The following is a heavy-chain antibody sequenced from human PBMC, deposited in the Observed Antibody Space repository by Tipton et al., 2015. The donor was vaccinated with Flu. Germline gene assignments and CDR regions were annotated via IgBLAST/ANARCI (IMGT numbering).Heavy chain of an antibody. J-gene: IGHJ4*02. CDR2: ISHSGST. Sequence: TLSLTCAVSNYSIDNGFYWAWIRQPPGKGLEWIGSISHSGSTYYNPSLKNRVTMSLYTSKNQFSLNLYSVTAADTAVYYCARPWASGGSYYYWGQGTLVTVSS. V-gene: IGHV4-38-2*01. CDR3: ARPWASGGSYYY. CDR1: NYSIDNGFY. D-gene: IGHD1-26*01.